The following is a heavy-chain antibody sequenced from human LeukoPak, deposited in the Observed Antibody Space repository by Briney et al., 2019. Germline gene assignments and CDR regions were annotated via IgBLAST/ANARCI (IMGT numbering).Heavy chain of an antibody. CDR3: AKDRGLGYCSSRGCYGGFDFDY. V-gene: IGHV3-23*01. D-gene: IGHD2-2*01. J-gene: IGHJ4*02. Sequence: GGSLRLSCAASGFTFSSYGMNWVRQAPGKGLEWVSVISGSGGNTFYADSVKGGFTISRDNIGNTLYLQMNSLRAEDTAVYYCAKDRGLGYCSSRGCYGGFDFDYWGQGTLVTVSS. CDR2: ISGSGGNT. CDR1: GFTFSSYG.